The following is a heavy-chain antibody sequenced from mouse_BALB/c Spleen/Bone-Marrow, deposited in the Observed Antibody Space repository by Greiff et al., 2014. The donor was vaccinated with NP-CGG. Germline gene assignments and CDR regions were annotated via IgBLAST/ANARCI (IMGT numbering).Heavy chain of an antibody. Sequence: QVQLQQSGAELLKPGTSVKLSCKASGYTFTRYWMHWVNQRPGQGLEWIGELNPSNGHTNYNGKFKNKATVTVDKSSSTAYMQLSSLTSEDSAVYYCARMITTRGFDYWGQGTTLTVSS. CDR3: ARMITTRGFDY. V-gene: IGHV1S81*02. D-gene: IGHD2-4*01. J-gene: IGHJ2*01. CDR2: LNPSNGHT. CDR1: GYTFTRYW.